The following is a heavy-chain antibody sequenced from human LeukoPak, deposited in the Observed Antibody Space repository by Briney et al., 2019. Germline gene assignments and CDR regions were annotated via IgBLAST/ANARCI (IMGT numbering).Heavy chain of an antibody. CDR3: ARSTAIFRFDP. J-gene: IGHJ5*02. CDR2: IYSGGST. V-gene: IGHV3-53*01. Sequence: GGSLRLSCPASGFTVSSNYMSWVRQAPGKGLEWVSVIYSGGSTYYADSVKGRFTISRDNSKNTLYLQMNSLRAEDTAVYYCARSTAIFRFDPWGQGTLVTVSS. CDR1: GFTVSSNY. D-gene: IGHD5-18*01.